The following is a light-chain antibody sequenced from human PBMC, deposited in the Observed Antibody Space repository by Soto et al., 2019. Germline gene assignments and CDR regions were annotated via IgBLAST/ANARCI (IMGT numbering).Light chain of an antibody. CDR3: QSYDSALSVYVV. CDR2: GDT. Sequence: QSVLTQPPSVSGAPGQRITISCTGTSSNIGANYDVHWYQQLPGTAPKLLIYGDTNRPSGVPDRFSGSKSGTSASLAITGLQAEDEADYYCQSYDSALSVYVVFGGGTTLTVL. V-gene: IGLV1-40*01. J-gene: IGLJ2*01. CDR1: SSNIGANYD.